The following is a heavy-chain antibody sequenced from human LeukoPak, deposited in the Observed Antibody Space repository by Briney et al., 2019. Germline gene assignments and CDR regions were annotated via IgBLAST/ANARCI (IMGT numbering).Heavy chain of an antibody. CDR1: GGSISSSSYY. D-gene: IGHD1-14*01. Sequence: SETLSLTCTVSGGSISSSSYYWGWIRQPPGKGLEWIGSIYYSGSTYYNPSLKSRVTISVDTSKNQFSLKLSSVTAADTAVYYCARAPALGPYYYGMDVWGQGTTVTVSS. CDR2: IYYSGST. CDR3: ARAPALGPYYYGMDV. J-gene: IGHJ6*02. V-gene: IGHV4-39*07.